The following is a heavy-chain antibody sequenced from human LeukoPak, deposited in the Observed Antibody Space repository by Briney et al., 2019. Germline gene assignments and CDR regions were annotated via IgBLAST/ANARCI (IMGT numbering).Heavy chain of an antibody. V-gene: IGHV3-43*02. CDR2: ISGDGVST. CDR1: GLPIADFA. CDR3: AKESGKFDY. J-gene: IGHJ4*02. Sequence: GGSLRLSCVASGLPIADFAMHCVRRAPGKGLEWVSLISGDGVSTFYADSVKGRFSISRDNSKNSLYLEMNSLRTEDAAMYYCAKESGKFDYWGQGTLVAVSS.